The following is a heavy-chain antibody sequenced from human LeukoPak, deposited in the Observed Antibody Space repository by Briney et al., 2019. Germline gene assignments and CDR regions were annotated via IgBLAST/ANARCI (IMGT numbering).Heavy chain of an antibody. CDR3: VRDFCSGGSCYSYFHY. CDR1: GGSISGYY. D-gene: IGHD2-15*01. J-gene: IGHJ4*02. Sequence: PSETLSLTCSVSGGSISGYYWSWIRQPPGKGLEWIGYIYSSGGTNYNPSLKSRVTISLDTSKNQFSLRLSSVTAADTAVYYCVRDFCSGGSCYSYFHYWGQGTLVTVSS. V-gene: IGHV4-59*01. CDR2: IYSSGGT.